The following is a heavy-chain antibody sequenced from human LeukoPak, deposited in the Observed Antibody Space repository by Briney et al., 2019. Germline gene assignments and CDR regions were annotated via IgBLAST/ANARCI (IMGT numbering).Heavy chain of an antibody. CDR1: GFTFSSYS. D-gene: IGHD1-26*01. CDR2: ISSSSSYI. CDR3: ARDSTIVGATSSDY. Sequence: GGSLRLSCAASGFTFSSYSMNWVRQAPGKGLEWVSSISSSSSYIYYADSVKGRFTISRDNAKNSLYLQMNSLRAEDTAVYYCARDSTIVGATSSDYWGQGTLVTVSS. J-gene: IGHJ4*02. V-gene: IGHV3-21*01.